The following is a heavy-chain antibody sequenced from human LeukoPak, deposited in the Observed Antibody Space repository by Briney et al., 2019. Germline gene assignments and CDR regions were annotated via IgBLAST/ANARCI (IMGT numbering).Heavy chain of an antibody. CDR3: AKGVFYDSSGYYYGGAAFDI. CDR1: GFTFSSYG. V-gene: IGHV3-33*06. Sequence: QPGRSPRLSCAASGFTFSSYGMHWVRQAPGKGLEWVAVIWYDGSNKYYADSVKGRFTISRDNSKNTLYLQMNGLRAEDTAVYYCAKGVFYDSSGYYYGGAAFDIWGQGTMVTVSS. J-gene: IGHJ3*02. D-gene: IGHD3-22*01. CDR2: IWYDGSNK.